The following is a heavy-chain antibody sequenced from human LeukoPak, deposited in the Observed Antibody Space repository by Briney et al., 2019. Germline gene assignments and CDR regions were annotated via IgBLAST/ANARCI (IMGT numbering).Heavy chain of an antibody. Sequence: SQTLSLTCTVSGGSISSSSYYWGWIRQPPGKGLEWIGSIYYSGSTYYNPSLKSRVTISVDTSKNQFSLKLSSVTAADTAVYYCARLPSRKILTGYYWYFDYWGQGTLVTVSS. CDR3: ARLPSRKILTGYYWYFDY. CDR2: IYYSGST. V-gene: IGHV4-39*01. D-gene: IGHD3-9*01. CDR1: GGSISSSSYY. J-gene: IGHJ4*02.